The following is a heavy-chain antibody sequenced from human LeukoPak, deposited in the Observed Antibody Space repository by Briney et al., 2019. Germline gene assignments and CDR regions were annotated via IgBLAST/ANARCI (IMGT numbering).Heavy chain of an antibody. J-gene: IGHJ6*02. CDR3: ARDQEYSGPSGMDV. V-gene: IGHV3-66*01. Sequence: GGFLRLSCAASGFTVSNNYMSWVRQAPGKGLEWVSVMYSGGRTYYADSVKGRFTISRDNSKNTLYLQMNSLTAEDTAVYYCARDQEYSGPSGMDVWGQGTTVTVSS. CDR2: MYSGGRT. CDR1: GFTVSNNY. D-gene: IGHD5-12*01.